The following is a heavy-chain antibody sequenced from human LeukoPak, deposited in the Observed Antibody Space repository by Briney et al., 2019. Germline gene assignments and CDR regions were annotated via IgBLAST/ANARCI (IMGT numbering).Heavy chain of an antibody. V-gene: IGHV4-59*01. J-gene: IGHJ5*02. D-gene: IGHD6-19*01. CDR2: IYYSGTT. CDR1: GVSISSYY. CDR3: ARIDRRYSSGWSGFDP. Sequence: QASETLSLTCTVSGVSISSYYWSWIRQPPGKGLEWIGYIYYSGTTNYNPSLKSRVTISVDTSKNQFSLKLSSVTAADTAVYYCARIDRRYSSGWSGFDPWGQGTLVTVSS.